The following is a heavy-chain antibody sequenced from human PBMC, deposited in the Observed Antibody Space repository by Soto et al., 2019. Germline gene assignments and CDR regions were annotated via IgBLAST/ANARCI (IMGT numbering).Heavy chain of an antibody. D-gene: IGHD3-22*01. J-gene: IGHJ2*01. Sequence: KPSETLSLTCTVSGGSTSSGDYYWSWIRQPPGKGLEWIGYIYYSGSTYYNPSLKSRITISVDTSKNQFSLKLSSVTAADTAVYYCARSGPLYDSSGFYWYFDLWGRGTLVTVSS. CDR3: ARSGPLYDSSGFYWYFDL. CDR1: GGSTSSGDYY. CDR2: IYYSGST. V-gene: IGHV4-30-4*01.